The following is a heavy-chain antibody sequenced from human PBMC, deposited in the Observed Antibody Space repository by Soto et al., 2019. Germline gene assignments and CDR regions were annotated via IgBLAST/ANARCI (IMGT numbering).Heavy chain of an antibody. CDR1: GGSISSGGYY. V-gene: IGHV4-31*03. CDR2: IYYSGST. CDR3: ARAVAAALSGAINWFDP. J-gene: IGHJ5*02. D-gene: IGHD6-13*01. Sequence: PSETLSLTCPVSGGSISSGGYYWSWIRQHPGKGLEWIGYIYYSGSTYYNPSLKSRVTISVDTSKNQFSLKLSSVTAADTAVYYWARAVAAALSGAINWFDPWGQGTLVTVSS.